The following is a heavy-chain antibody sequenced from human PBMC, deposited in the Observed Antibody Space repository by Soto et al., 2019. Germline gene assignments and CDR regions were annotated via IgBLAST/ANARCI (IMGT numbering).Heavy chain of an antibody. CDR3: AREARPDYDYVWGSYRYYYYGMDV. CDR1: CGSISSGGYY. J-gene: IGHJ6*02. Sequence: SETLSLTCTVSCGSISSGGYYWSWIRQHPGKGLEWIGYIYYSGSTYYNPSLKSRVTISVDTSKNQFSLKLSSVTAADTAVYYCAREARPDYDYVWGSYRYYYYGMDVWGQGTTVTVS. D-gene: IGHD3-16*02. CDR2: IYYSGST. V-gene: IGHV4-31*03.